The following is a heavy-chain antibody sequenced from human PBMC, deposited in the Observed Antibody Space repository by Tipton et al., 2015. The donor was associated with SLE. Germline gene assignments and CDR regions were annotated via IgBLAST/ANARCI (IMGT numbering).Heavy chain of an antibody. CDR1: GGSFSGYY. V-gene: IGHV4-34*01. Sequence: TLSLTCAVYGGSFSGYYWNWIRQPPGKGLEWIGYIYFGGSTTYSHSLKSRVTISIDTSKNQFALELRSVTVADTAIYYCARTTYYGSADFWGRGTLVTVSS. J-gene: IGHJ4*02. CDR3: ARTTYYGSADF. D-gene: IGHD3-10*01. CDR2: IYFGGST.